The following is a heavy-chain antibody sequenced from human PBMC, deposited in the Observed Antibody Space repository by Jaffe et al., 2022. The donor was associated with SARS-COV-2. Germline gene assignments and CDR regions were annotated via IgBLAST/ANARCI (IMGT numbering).Heavy chain of an antibody. CDR1: GLTFTNFFW. J-gene: IGHJ4*02. CDR2: VNFDGTEK. D-gene: IGHD6-19*01. Sequence: EVLLVESGGGLVQPGGSLRLSCAASGLTFTNFFWMNWVRQAPGKGLEWVANVNFDGTEKNYGDSGKGRFTISRDNATNSWSLQMKSLRAEDTAVYYCVGSNGWLFDYWGQGILITVSS. CDR3: VGSNGWLFDY. V-gene: IGHV3-7*01.